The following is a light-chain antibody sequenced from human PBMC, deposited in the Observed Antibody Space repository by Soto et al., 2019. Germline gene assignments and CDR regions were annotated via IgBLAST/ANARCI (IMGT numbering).Light chain of an antibody. CDR1: QSIHSW. CDR2: RAS. Sequence: DFQMPQSPSTLSASVGDRVTITCRASQSIHSWLAWYQQKPGTTPKLLIYRASTLQSGVPSRFAGSGSGTEFTLTINNLQPDDYASYFCQQYNAHPYSLGQGTKLEIK. CDR3: QQYNAHPYS. V-gene: IGKV1-5*03. J-gene: IGKJ2*01.